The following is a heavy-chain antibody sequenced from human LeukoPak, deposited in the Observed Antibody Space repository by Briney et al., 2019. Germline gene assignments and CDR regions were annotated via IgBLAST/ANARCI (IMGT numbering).Heavy chain of an antibody. V-gene: IGHV1-24*01. CDR3: ATGLGYCSGGSCYEGEDDAFDI. CDR2: FDPEGGET. D-gene: IGHD2-15*01. CDR1: GYTLTELS. J-gene: IGHJ3*02. Sequence: ASVKVSCKVSGYTLTELSMHWVRQAPGKGLEWMGGFDPEGGETIYAQKFQGRVTMTEDTSTDTAYMELSSLRSGDTAVYYCATGLGYCSGGSCYEGEDDAFDIWGQGTMVTVSS.